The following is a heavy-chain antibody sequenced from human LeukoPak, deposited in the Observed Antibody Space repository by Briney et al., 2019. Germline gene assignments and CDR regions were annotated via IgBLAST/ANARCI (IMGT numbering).Heavy chain of an antibody. CDR3: AREVMTTVTPDFNWFDP. Sequence: GPSVKVACKASGYTVTGYYMHWVGQAPGQGLEWMGWINPNSGGTNYAQKFQGRVTMTRDTSISTAYMELSRLRSDDTAVYYCAREVMTTVTPDFNWFDPWGQGTLVTVSS. CDR1: GYTVTGYY. CDR2: INPNSGGT. D-gene: IGHD4-17*01. J-gene: IGHJ5*02. V-gene: IGHV1-2*02.